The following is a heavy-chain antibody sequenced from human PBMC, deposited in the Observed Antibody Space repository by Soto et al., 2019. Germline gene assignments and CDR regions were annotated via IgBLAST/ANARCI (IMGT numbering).Heavy chain of an antibody. CDR2: IYYSGST. V-gene: IGHV4-30-4*01. CDR3: ARGRAYGSGSYYSEYYYGMDV. CDR1: GGSISSGDYY. J-gene: IGHJ6*02. D-gene: IGHD3-10*01. Sequence: SETLSLTCTVSGGSISSGDYYWSWIRQPPGKGLEWIGYIYYSGSTYYNPSLKSRVTISVDTSKNQFSLKLSSVTAADTAVYYCARGRAYGSGSYYSEYYYGMDVWGQGTTVTVSS.